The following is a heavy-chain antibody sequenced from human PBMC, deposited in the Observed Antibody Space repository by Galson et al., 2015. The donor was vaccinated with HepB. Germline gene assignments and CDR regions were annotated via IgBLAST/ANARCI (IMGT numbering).Heavy chain of an antibody. CDR1: GFTFSSYW. CDR3: ARVLWYRRYFDY. CDR2: IRQDGSEK. J-gene: IGHJ4*02. D-gene: IGHD3-10*01. Sequence: SLRLSCAASGFTFSSYWMTWVRQAPGKGLEWVANIRQDGSEKHYVDSVKGRFTISRDNAKNSLYLQMNSLRADDTAVCFCARVLWYRRYFDYWGQGTLVSVSS. V-gene: IGHV3-7*03.